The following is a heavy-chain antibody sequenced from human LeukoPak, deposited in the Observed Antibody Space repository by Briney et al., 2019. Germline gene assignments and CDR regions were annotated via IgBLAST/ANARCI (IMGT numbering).Heavy chain of an antibody. CDR1: GFTFSNYW. J-gene: IGHJ4*02. CDR2: IKQDGSER. Sequence: GGSLRLSCAASGFTFSNYWMTWVRQAPGKGLEWVANIKQDGSERYYVDSVRVRFTISRDNAKNSVYLQVNSLRVEDTAMYYCVRDTGGSGSYPDYWGQGVLVTVSS. D-gene: IGHD1-26*01. V-gene: IGHV3-7*01. CDR3: VRDTGGSGSYPDY.